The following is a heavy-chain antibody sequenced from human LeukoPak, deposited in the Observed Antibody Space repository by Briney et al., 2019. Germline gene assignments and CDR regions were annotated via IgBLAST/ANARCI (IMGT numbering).Heavy chain of an antibody. CDR1: GGSISSSSYY. V-gene: IGHV4-39*01. CDR2: IYYSGST. J-gene: IGHJ6*04. D-gene: IGHD3-16*01. CDR3: ARQSPGFGDV. Sequence: PSETLSLTCTVSGGSISSSSYYWGWIRQPPGKGLEWIGSIYYSGSTYYNPSLKSRVTISVDTSKNQFSLKLSSVTAADTAVYYCARQSPGFGDVRGKGTTVTISS.